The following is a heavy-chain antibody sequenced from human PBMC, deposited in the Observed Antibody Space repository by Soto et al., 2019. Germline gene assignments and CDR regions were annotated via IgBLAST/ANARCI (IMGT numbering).Heavy chain of an antibody. Sequence: TLSLTCTVSGGSISSGGYYWSWIRQHPGKGLEWIGYIYYSGSTYYNPSLKSRVTISVDTSKNQFSLKLSSVTAADTAVYYCARELLRFGELEGWFDPWGQGTLVTVSS. V-gene: IGHV4-31*02. CDR1: GGSISSGGYY. CDR3: ARELLRFGELEGWFDP. CDR2: IYYSGST. D-gene: IGHD3-10*01. J-gene: IGHJ5*02.